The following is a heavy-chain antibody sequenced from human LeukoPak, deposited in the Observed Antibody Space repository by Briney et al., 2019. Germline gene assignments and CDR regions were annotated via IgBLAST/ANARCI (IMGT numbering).Heavy chain of an antibody. J-gene: IGHJ4*02. CDR3: AKSGLNRFDY. V-gene: IGHV3-23*01. D-gene: IGHD2-15*01. CDR2: ISPSGGIT. Sequence: GGSLRLSCAASGFTFSSHGMNWVRQAPGKGLEWVSGISPSGGITYYTDSVKGRFTISRDDSKNTLYLQMNSLRAEDTAVYYCAKSGLNRFDYWGQGTLVTVSS. CDR1: GFTFSSHG.